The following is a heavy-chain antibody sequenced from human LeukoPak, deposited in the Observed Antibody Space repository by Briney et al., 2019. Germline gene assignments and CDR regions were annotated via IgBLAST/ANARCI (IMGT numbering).Heavy chain of an antibody. Sequence: GGSLRLSGAASGIAFSNYGMSWVRKAPGKGLGWGSGVTGSGGNTYYAGSVKGRFTISRDNSKNTLYLQMNSLRAEDTAVYYCAKDAVNYYDSSGYSSFDYWGQGTLITVSS. V-gene: IGHV3-23*01. CDR2: VTGSGGNT. D-gene: IGHD3-22*01. CDR1: GIAFSNYG. J-gene: IGHJ4*02. CDR3: AKDAVNYYDSSGYSSFDY.